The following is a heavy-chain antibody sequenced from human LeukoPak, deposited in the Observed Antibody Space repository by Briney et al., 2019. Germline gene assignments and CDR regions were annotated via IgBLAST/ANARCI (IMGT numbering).Heavy chain of an antibody. CDR3: ARSGWTYYYGSGSYGPFDI. CDR1: GGSIGSYY. D-gene: IGHD3-10*01. J-gene: IGHJ3*02. CDR2: IYYSGST. Sequence: SETLSLTCTVSGGSIGSYYWSWIRQPPGEGLEWIGYIYYSGSTNYNPSLKSRVTISVDTSKNQFSLKLSSVTAADTAVYYCARSGWTYYYGSGSYGPFDIWGQGTMVTVSS. V-gene: IGHV4-59*01.